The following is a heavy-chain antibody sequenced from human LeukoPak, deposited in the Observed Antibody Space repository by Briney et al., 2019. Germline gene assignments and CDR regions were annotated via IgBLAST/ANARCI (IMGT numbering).Heavy chain of an antibody. J-gene: IGHJ3*02. D-gene: IGHD3-22*01. Sequence: ASVTVSCKASGYTFTSYAMHWVRQAPGQRLEWMGWINAGNGNTKYSQKFQGRVTTTRDTSASTAYMELSSLRSEDTAVYYCARDPYYYDSSGYYVSDAFDIWGQGTMVTVSS. V-gene: IGHV1-3*01. CDR3: ARDPYYYDSSGYYVSDAFDI. CDR2: INAGNGNT. CDR1: GYTFTSYA.